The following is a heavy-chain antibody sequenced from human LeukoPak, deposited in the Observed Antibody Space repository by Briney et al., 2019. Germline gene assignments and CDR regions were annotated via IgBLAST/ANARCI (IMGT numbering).Heavy chain of an antibody. CDR1: GYTFTGYY. V-gene: IGHV1-2*06. J-gene: IGHJ5*02. CDR3: ARESGVYDFWSGYFLTA. CDR2: INPNSGGT. Sequence: GASVKVSCKASGYTFTGYYMHWVRQAPGQGLEWMGRINPNSGGTNYAQKFQGRVTMTRDTSISTAYMELSRLRSDDTAVYYCARESGVYDFWSGYFLTAWGQGTLVTVSS. D-gene: IGHD3-3*01.